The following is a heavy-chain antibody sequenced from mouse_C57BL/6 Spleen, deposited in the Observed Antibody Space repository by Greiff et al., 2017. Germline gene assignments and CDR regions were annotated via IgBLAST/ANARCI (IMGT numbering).Heavy chain of an antibody. CDR3: ARAPTGTSDYYAMDY. CDR1: GFTFSDYG. CDR2: ISSGSSTI. J-gene: IGHJ4*01. Sequence: EVKVVESGGGLVKPGGSLKLSCAASGFTFSDYGMHWVRQAPEKGLEWVAYISSGSSTIYYADTVKGRFTISRDNAKNTLFLQMTSLRSEDTAMYYCARAPTGTSDYYAMDYWGQGTSVTVSS. D-gene: IGHD4-1*01. V-gene: IGHV5-17*01.